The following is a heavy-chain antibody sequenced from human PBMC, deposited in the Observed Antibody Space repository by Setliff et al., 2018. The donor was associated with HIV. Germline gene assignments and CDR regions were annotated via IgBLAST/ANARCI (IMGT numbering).Heavy chain of an antibody. D-gene: IGHD1-1*01. CDR2: INIDSGHT. V-gene: IGHV1-18*01. Sequence: ASVKVSCKASGYSFTAYGISWVRQAPGQGFEWMGWINIDSGHTNFAQKFQDRVTVTTDTSTNTTYMELSSLRSEDTATYYCTIATETPGMTTRENWFDPWGQGTLVTVSS. J-gene: IGHJ5*02. CDR1: GYSFTAYG. CDR3: TIATETPGMTTRENWFDP.